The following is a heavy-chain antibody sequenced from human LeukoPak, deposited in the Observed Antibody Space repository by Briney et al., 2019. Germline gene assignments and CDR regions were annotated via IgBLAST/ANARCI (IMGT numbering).Heavy chain of an antibody. V-gene: IGHV4-59*08. D-gene: IGHD5-24*01. CDR1: GGSISPYY. CDR2: VSYSGST. Sequence: PSETLSLTCTVSGGSISPYYWSWIRQPPGKGLECIGYVSYSGSTNYNPSLKSRVTISVDTSKNQFSLKLSSVTAADTAVYYCARIEGRDGYNFGAALDFDIWGQGTMVTVSS. CDR3: ARIEGRDGYNFGAALDFDI. J-gene: IGHJ3*02.